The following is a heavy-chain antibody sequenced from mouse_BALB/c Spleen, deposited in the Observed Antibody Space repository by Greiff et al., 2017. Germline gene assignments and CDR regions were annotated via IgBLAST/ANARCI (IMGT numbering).Heavy chain of an antibody. Sequence: EVQVVESGGGLVQPGGSLRLSCATSGFTFTDYYMSWVRQPPGKALEWLGFIRNKANGYTTEYSASVKGRFTISRDNSQSILYLQMNTLRAEDSATYYCASNWETFAYWGQGTLVTVSA. CDR3: ASNWETFAY. J-gene: IGHJ3*01. CDR1: GFTFTDYY. CDR2: IRNKANGYTT. D-gene: IGHD4-1*01. V-gene: IGHV7-3*02.